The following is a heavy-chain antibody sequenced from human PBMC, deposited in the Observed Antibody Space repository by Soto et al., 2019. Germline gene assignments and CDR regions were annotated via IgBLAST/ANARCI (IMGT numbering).Heavy chain of an antibody. Sequence: GGSLRLSCAASGFTFSNYAMNWVRQAPGKGLEWVSGISGSGGSTYHADSVKGRFTISRDNSKNTLYLQMNSLRAEDTAVYYCAGPDRDGYNYDYWGQGTLVTVSS. CDR3: AGPDRDGYNYDY. D-gene: IGHD5-12*01. CDR2: ISGSGGST. V-gene: IGHV3-23*01. CDR1: GFTFSNYA. J-gene: IGHJ4*02.